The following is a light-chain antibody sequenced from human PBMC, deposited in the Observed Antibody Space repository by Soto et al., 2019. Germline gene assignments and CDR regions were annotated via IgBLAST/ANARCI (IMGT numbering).Light chain of an antibody. Sequence: EIVLTQSPGTLSLSPGERATLSCRASQSVSSSYLAWYQQNPGQAPRLLIYGASSRATGIPDRFSGSGSGTDFTLTISRLEPEDFAVYYCQQYGSSAPLYTFGQGTKLEIK. CDR1: QSVSSSY. V-gene: IGKV3-20*01. J-gene: IGKJ2*01. CDR3: QQYGSSAPLYT. CDR2: GAS.